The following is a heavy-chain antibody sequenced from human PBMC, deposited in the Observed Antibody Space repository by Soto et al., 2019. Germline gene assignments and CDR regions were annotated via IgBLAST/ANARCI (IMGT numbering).Heavy chain of an antibody. Sequence: ASVKVSCKASVYTFTSYYMHWVRQATGQGLEWMGIINPSGGSTSDAQKFQGRVTMTRDTATSRVYMELSSLSSEDTAVYYCAVPAVSGARRNGTFYNVYFDYWGKGTLVTVSS. V-gene: IGHV1-46*01. D-gene: IGHD1-26*01. J-gene: IGHJ4*02. CDR3: AVPAVSGARRNGTFYNVYFDY. CDR2: INPSGGST. CDR1: VYTFTSYY.